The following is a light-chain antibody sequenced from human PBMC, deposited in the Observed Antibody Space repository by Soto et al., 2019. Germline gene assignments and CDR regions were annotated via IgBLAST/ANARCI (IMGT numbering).Light chain of an antibody. Sequence: EIVMTQSPATLSLSPGERATFSCRASQSVSTNLAWYQQKPGQAPRLLIYSASTRATGIPARFSGSGSGTEFTLTISSLQSEDFAVYYCQQYKNWPPLTSGGGTKVEI. CDR1: QSVSTN. CDR2: SAS. J-gene: IGKJ4*01. V-gene: IGKV3-15*01. CDR3: QQYKNWPPLT.